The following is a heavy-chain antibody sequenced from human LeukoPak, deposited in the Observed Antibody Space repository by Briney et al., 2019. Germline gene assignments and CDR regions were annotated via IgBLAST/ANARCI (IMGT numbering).Heavy chain of an antibody. CDR3: ARRGWELLGAFDI. V-gene: IGHV4-59*12. D-gene: IGHD1-26*01. CDR2: ISHRGST. Sequence: SETLSLTCTVSGDSISPYYWSWVRQPPGKGLEYIGFISHRGSTDYNPSLKSRVTISVDTSKNQFSLRLSSVTAVDTAVYYCARRGWELLGAFDIWGQGTMVTVSS. J-gene: IGHJ3*02. CDR1: GDSISPYY.